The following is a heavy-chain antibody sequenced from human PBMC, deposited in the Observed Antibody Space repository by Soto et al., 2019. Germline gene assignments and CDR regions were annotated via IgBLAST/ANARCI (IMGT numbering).Heavy chain of an antibody. V-gene: IGHV4-61*01. D-gene: IGHD6-19*01. Sequence: SETLSLTCTVSGGSVSSGSYYWSWIRQPPGKGLEWIGYIYYSGSTNYNPSLKSRVTISVDTSKNQFSLKLSSVTAADKAVYYCARVPRPGIAVAGIGYWGQETLVTVSS. J-gene: IGHJ4*02. CDR2: IYYSGST. CDR1: GGSVSSGSYY. CDR3: ARVPRPGIAVAGIGY.